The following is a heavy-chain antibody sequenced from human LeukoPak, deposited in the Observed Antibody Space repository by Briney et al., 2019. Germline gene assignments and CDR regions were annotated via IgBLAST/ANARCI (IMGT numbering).Heavy chain of an antibody. Sequence: ASVKVSCKASGGTFSSYAISWVRQAPGQGLEWMGRIIPILGIANYAQKFQGRVTITADKSTSTAYMELSSLRSEDTAVHYCARDGQQWLGSGNTRYFDLWGRGTLVTVSS. CDR3: ARDGQQWLGSGNTRYFDL. J-gene: IGHJ2*01. CDR2: IIPILGIA. D-gene: IGHD6-19*01. CDR1: GGTFSSYA. V-gene: IGHV1-69*04.